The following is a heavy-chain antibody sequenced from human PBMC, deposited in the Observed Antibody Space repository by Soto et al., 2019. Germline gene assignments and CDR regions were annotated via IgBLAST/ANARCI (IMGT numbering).Heavy chain of an antibody. CDR1: GDTFSNYA. V-gene: IGHV1-69*06. D-gene: IGHD3-10*01. CDR2: IIPFYDKP. J-gene: IGHJ6*02. Sequence: QVELVQSGIEVKNPGSSVKVSCKASGDTFSNYAINWVRQAPGQGLEWMGGIIPFYDKPNYAENFLGRVTISADKFTATAYLVVSSLRSEDTAVYFCARGYRELFFYAMDVWGRGTPVIVSS. CDR3: ARGYRELFFYAMDV.